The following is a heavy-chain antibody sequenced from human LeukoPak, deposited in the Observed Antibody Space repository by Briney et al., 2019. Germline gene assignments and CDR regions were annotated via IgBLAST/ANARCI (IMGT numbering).Heavy chain of an antibody. Sequence: GASLRLSCAASGFTFSIYSMNCVRHAPGKGLEGVSSISSSSRYIYYADSVKGRLTISRDNAKNSLYLQMNSLRAEDTAVYYCARRSGSSSFDYWGQGTLVTVSS. J-gene: IGHJ4*02. CDR3: ARRSGSSSFDY. D-gene: IGHD1-26*01. CDR2: ISSSSRYI. CDR1: GFTFSIYS. V-gene: IGHV3-21*01.